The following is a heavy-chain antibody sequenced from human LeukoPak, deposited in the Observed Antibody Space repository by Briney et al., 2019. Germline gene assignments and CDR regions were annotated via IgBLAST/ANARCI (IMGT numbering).Heavy chain of an antibody. CDR1: GGSFSGYY. CDR3: ARGPVSVRGPPNY. D-gene: IGHD3-10*01. Sequence: SETLSLTCAVYGGSFSGYYWSWIRQPPGKGLEWIGEINHSGSTNYNPPLKSRVTISVDTSKNQFSLKLSSVTAADTAVYYCARGPVSVRGPPNYWGQGTLVTVSS. V-gene: IGHV4-34*01. J-gene: IGHJ4*02. CDR2: INHSGST.